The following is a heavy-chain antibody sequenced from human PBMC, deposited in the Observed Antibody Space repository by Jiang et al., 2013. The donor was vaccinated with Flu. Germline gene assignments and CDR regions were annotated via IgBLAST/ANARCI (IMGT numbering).Heavy chain of an antibody. CDR2: LYNSGST. CDR3: ARGDCSGGSRHWRGVDY. D-gene: IGHD2-15*01. Sequence: PGLVKPSETLSLTCTVSGSSFSNHYWSWIRQPPGKGLEWIGYLYNSGSTNYNPSLKTRVTISLDTSKNQFSLRLSSVTAADTAVYYCARGDCSGGSRHWRGVDYWGQGTLVTVSS. J-gene: IGHJ4*02. CDR1: GSSFSNHY. V-gene: IGHV4-59*11.